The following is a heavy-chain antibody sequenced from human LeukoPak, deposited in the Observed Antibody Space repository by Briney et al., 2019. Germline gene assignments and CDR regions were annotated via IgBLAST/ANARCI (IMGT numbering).Heavy chain of an antibody. Sequence: ASVKVSCKASGYTFTSYDINWVRQATGQGLEWMGWMNPNSGNTGYAQKFQGRVTITRNTSISTAYMELSSLRSEDMAVYYCARDTGPYSSGWYDYWGQGTLVTVSS. D-gene: IGHD6-19*01. V-gene: IGHV1-8*03. CDR1: GYTFTSYD. CDR3: ARDTGPYSSGWYDY. CDR2: MNPNSGNT. J-gene: IGHJ4*02.